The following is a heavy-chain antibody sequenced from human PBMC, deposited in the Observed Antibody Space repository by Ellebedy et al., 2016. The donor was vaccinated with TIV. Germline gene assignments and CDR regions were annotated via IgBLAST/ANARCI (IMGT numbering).Heavy chain of an antibody. CDR3: SSLFDY. Sequence: GESLKISCAASGFTFSSYGMHWVRQAPGKGLEWVAVISYDGSNKYYADSVKGRFTISRDNSKNTLYLQMNSLRAEDTAVYYCSSLFDYWGQGTLVTVSS. D-gene: IGHD2-2*01. J-gene: IGHJ4*02. CDR1: GFTFSSYG. V-gene: IGHV3-30*19. CDR2: ISYDGSNK.